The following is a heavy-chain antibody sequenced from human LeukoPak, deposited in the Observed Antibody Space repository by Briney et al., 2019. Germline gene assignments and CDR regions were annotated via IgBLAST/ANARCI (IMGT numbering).Heavy chain of an antibody. CDR1: GFTFSSNG. Sequence: PGGSLRLSCAAAGFTFSSNGMRWVSQAPGKGREWVASISSSSTYISYAASVQGRFTISRDNANHSLYLHINSLRAEHTAVYYCARDYPGSGSYRHDSFDIWGQGTMVTVSS. D-gene: IGHD1-26*01. J-gene: IGHJ3*02. CDR3: ARDYPGSGSYRHDSFDI. CDR2: ISSSSTYI. V-gene: IGHV3-21*01.